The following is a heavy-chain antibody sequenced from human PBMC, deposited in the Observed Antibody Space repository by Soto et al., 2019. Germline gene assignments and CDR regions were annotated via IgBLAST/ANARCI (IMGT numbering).Heavy chain of an antibody. V-gene: IGHV2-26*01. Sequence: QVTLKESGPVLVKPTETLTLTCTVSGFSLSNARMGVSWIRQPPGKALEWLAHIFSNDEKSYSTSLKSSLTITKDTLKRQVVPTMTNMDPVDTATYYCARIRVGATGDYFDYWGQGTLVTVSS. D-gene: IGHD1-26*01. CDR1: GFSLSNARMG. J-gene: IGHJ4*02. CDR3: ARIRVGATGDYFDY. CDR2: IFSNDEK.